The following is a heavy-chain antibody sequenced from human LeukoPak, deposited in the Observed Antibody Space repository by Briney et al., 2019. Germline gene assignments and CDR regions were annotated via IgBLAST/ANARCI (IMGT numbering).Heavy chain of an antibody. CDR3: ARDPGDPDAWRAENWFDP. J-gene: IGHJ5*02. V-gene: IGHV1-69*13. Sequence: ASVKVSCKASGYTFSSYAISWVRQAPGQGLEWMGGIIPIFGTANYAQKFQGRVTITADESTSTAYMELSSLRSEDTAVYYCARDPGDPDAWRAENWFDPWGQGTLVTVSS. CDR1: GYTFSSYA. CDR2: IIPIFGTA. D-gene: IGHD2-21*01.